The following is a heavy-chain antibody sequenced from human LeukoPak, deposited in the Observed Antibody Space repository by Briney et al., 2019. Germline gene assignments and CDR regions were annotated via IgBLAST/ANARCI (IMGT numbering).Heavy chain of an antibody. CDR1: GGSISSYY. CDR3: ASGGYSYGFDY. J-gene: IGHJ4*02. V-gene: IGHV4-59*12. CDR2: IHNSGST. Sequence: SETLSLTCTVSGGSISSYYWSWIRQPPGKGLEWIGHIHNSGSTNYNPSLKSRVTISVDTSKNQFSLKLSSVTAADTAMYYCASGGYSYGFDYWGQGTLVTVSS. D-gene: IGHD5-18*01.